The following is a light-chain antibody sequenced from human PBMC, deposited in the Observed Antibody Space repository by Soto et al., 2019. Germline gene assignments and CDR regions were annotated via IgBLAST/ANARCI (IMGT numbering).Light chain of an antibody. J-gene: IGKJ3*01. V-gene: IGKV3-20*01. CDR1: QSVSSSY. CDR3: QQYASSPVFT. CDR2: GAS. Sequence: EIVLTQSPGTLSLSPGERATLSCRASQSVSSSYLAWYQQKPGQAPRLLIYGASSRATGIPDRFSGSGSGTDFTLTINRLEPEDFAVYYCQQYASSPVFTFGPGTKVDIK.